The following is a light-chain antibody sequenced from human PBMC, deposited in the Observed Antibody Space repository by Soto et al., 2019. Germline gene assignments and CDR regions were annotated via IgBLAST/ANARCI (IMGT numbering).Light chain of an antibody. CDR2: DAS. V-gene: IGKV1-5*01. CDR3: QEYVSFSLT. J-gene: IGKJ1*01. CDR1: HSISGW. Sequence: IHMILAPSTMCVSVGERLTITWRASHSISGWLAWYQRIPGKXPRXXIYDASSLQGGVPSRFSGSRCATACFLTISSLQTDDGATYCCQEYVSFSLTFGQGTMGEIK.